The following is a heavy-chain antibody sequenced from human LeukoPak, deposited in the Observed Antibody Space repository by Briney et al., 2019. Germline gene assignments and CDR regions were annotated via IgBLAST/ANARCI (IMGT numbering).Heavy chain of an antibody. Sequence: GGSLRLSCAASGFTFDDYAMHWVRQIPGKGLEWVSRINWNSGRTDCADSVKGRFTISRDNAKNSLHLQMNSLRVEDTAMYYCAREKLGNWCFDLWGRGTLVTVSS. J-gene: IGHJ2*01. CDR2: INWNSGRT. V-gene: IGHV3-9*01. CDR1: GFTFDDYA. D-gene: IGHD7-27*01. CDR3: AREKLGNWCFDL.